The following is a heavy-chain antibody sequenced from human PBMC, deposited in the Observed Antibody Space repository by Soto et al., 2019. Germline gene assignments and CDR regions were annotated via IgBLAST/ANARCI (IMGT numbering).Heavy chain of an antibody. CDR2: ISAYNGNT. J-gene: IGHJ6*02. Sequence: ASVKVSCKASGYTFTSYGISWVRQAHGQGLEWMGWISAYNGNTNYAQKLHVRVTITTDTSTSTAYMELMSLRSDDTAVYYCARDRPVQLERYYYYYGMDVWGQGTTVTVSS. D-gene: IGHD1-1*01. V-gene: IGHV1-18*04. CDR3: ARDRPVQLERYYYYYGMDV. CDR1: GYTFTSYG.